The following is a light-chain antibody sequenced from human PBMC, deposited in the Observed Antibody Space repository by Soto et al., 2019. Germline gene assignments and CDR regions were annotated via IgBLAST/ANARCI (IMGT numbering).Light chain of an antibody. CDR3: CSYAGSSTWV. V-gene: IGLV2-14*01. CDR1: NSDVGGYNY. J-gene: IGLJ1*01. CDR2: DVS. Sequence: QSVLTQPASVSGSPGQSITIPCTGTNSDVGGYNYVSWYQQHPGKAHKLLIYDVSNRPSGVSNRFSGSKSGNTASLTISGLQAEDESDYYCCSYAGSSTWVFGTGTKVTVL.